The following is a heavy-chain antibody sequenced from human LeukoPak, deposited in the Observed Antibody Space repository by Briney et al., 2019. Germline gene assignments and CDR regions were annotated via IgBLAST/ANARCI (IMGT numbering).Heavy chain of an antibody. D-gene: IGHD4-23*01. Sequence: GESLKISCKGSGYSFISHWIGWVRQVPGKGLEGMGNIYPGDSDTRYSPAFEGQVTMSVDKSISTAYLQWTSLKASDTAMYYCARYAGNSPIDYYFDFWGQGTLVTVSS. CDR1: GYSFISHW. CDR2: IYPGDSDT. J-gene: IGHJ4*02. V-gene: IGHV5-51*01. CDR3: ARYAGNSPIDYYFDF.